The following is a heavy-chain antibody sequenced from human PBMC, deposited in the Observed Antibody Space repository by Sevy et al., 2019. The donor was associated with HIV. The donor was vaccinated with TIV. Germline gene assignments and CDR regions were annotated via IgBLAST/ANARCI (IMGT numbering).Heavy chain of an antibody. CDR1: GFTFSRYS. CDR3: ARDRDGSGSSGGYGMDV. D-gene: IGHD3-10*01. J-gene: IGHJ6*02. Sequence: PGGSLRLSCVDSGFTFSRYSMNWVRQAPGKGLEWVSSISSSSSYIYYGDSAKGRFTISRDNAKNSLYMQMNSLRAEDTAVYYCARDRDGSGSSGGYGMDVWGQGTTVTVSS. V-gene: IGHV3-21*01. CDR2: ISSSSSYI.